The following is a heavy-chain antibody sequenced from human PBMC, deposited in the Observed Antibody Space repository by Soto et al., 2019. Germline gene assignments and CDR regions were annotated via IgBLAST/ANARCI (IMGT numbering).Heavy chain of an antibody. CDR2: IYHSGST. Sequence: SETLSLTCTVSGGSVRDGSYYWAWLRQPPGKGLEWIGHIYHSGSTIHNPSLKSRVTISLDTSKSQFSLNLNSMTAADTAVYYCAGYNWNYYFDPWGQGTLVTVSS. V-gene: IGHV4-61*01. D-gene: IGHD1-7*01. CDR1: GGSVRDGSYY. CDR3: AGYNWNYYFDP. J-gene: IGHJ5*02.